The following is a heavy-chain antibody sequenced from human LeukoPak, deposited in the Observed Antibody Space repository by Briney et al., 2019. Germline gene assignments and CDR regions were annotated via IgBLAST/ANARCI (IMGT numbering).Heavy chain of an antibody. CDR3: ARRCTYYYDSRGYYIDAGMDV. CDR2: IYPGDSDT. J-gene: IGHJ6*02. D-gene: IGHD3-22*01. V-gene: IGHV5-51*01. CDR1: GYSFTSYW. Sequence: GESLKISCKGSGYSFTSYWIGWVRQMPGKGLEWMGIIYPGDSDTRYSPSFQGQVTISADKSISTAYLQWSSLRASDTAMYYCARRCTYYYDSRGYYIDAGMDVWGQGTTVTVSS.